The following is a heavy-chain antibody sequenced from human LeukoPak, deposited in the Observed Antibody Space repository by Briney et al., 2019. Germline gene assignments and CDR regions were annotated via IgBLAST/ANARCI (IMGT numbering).Heavy chain of an antibody. D-gene: IGHD3-22*01. Sequence: PSETLSLTXTVSGGSISSSSYYWGWIRQPPGKGLEWIGSIYYSGSTYYNPSLKSRVTISVDTSKNQFSLKLSSVTAADTAVYYCARGRIVYYYDSSGSSPYNYFDYWGQGTLVTVSS. J-gene: IGHJ4*02. CDR3: ARGRIVYYYDSSGSSPYNYFDY. CDR1: GGSISSSSYY. CDR2: IYYSGST. V-gene: IGHV4-39*01.